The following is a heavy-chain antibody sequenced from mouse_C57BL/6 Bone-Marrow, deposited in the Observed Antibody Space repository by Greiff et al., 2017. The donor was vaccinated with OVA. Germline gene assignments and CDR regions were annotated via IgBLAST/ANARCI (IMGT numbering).Heavy chain of an antibody. CDR3: ASYDYDPYYFDY. V-gene: IGHV1-78*01. Sequence: QVQLQQSDAELVKPGASVKISCKVSGYTFTDYTIPWMKQRPEQGLEWIGYIYPSDGSTKYNEKFKGKATFTADKSNSTPYMQLNSLTSEDSAVYFCASYDYDPYYFDYWGQGTTLTVSS. D-gene: IGHD2-4*01. CDR1: GYTFTDYT. J-gene: IGHJ2*01. CDR2: IYPSDGST.